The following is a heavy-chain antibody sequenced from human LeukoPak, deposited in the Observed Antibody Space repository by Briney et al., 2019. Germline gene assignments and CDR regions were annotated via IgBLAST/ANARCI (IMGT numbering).Heavy chain of an antibody. V-gene: IGHV3-66*01. J-gene: IGHJ6*02. CDR3: AREEGIAAAGSANYYYYYGMDV. Sequence: GSLRLSCAASGFTVSSNYMSWVRQAPGKGLEWVSVIYSGGSTYYADSVKGRFTISRDNSKNTLYLQMNSLRAEDTAVYYCAREEGIAAAGSANYYYYYGMDVWGQGTTVTASS. D-gene: IGHD6-13*01. CDR1: GFTVSSNY. CDR2: IYSGGST.